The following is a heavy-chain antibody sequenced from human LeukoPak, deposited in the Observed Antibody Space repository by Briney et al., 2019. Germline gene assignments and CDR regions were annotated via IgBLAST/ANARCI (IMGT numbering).Heavy chain of an antibody. V-gene: IGHV3-30-3*01. CDR1: GFTFSSYA. CDR2: ISYDGSNK. J-gene: IGHJ4*02. Sequence: PGRSLRLSCAASGFTFSSYAMHWVRQAPGKGLEWVAVISYDGSNKYYADSVKGRFTISRDNSKNTLYLQMNSLRAEDTAVYYCAKDRRVGITGTTAYAHFDYWGQGTLVTVSS. CDR3: AKDRRVGITGTTAYAHFDY. D-gene: IGHD1-20*01.